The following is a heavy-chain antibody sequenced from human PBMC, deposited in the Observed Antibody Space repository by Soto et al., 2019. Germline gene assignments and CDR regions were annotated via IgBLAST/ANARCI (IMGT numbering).Heavy chain of an antibody. V-gene: IGHV3-23*01. CDR3: AKAQDYYFDSGTYNWFDP. D-gene: IGHD3-22*01. CDR2: VSGAGLIT. Sequence: EVQLLESGGGLVQPGGSLRLSCAGSGFTFSNYAMSWVRQAPGKGLECVSSVSGAGLITYYADSVRGRFTISRDNSRNTLYLQIDSLRAEDTGDYYCAKAQDYYFDSGTYNWFDPWSHGTLVTVSS. CDR1: GFTFSNYA. J-gene: IGHJ5*02.